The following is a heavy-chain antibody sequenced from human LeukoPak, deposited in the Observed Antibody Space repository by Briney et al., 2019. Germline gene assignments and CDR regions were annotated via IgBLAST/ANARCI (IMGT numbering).Heavy chain of an antibody. J-gene: IGHJ4*02. CDR1: GGSISSYY. Sequence: SETLSLTCTVSGGSISSYYWSWIRQPPGKGLEWIGYIYYSGSTNYNPSLKSRVTISVDTSKNQFSPKLSSVTAADTAVYYCARSLATYYFDYWGQETLVIVSS. CDR2: IYYSGST. V-gene: IGHV4-59*01. D-gene: IGHD5-12*01. CDR3: ARSLATYYFDY.